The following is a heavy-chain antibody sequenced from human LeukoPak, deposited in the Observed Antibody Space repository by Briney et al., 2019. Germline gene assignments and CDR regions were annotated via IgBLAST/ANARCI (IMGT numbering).Heavy chain of an antibody. CDR3: ARLHYDSSGYYLLDY. CDR1: GFTFDDYG. CDR2: INWNGGST. Sequence: GGSLRLSCAASGFTFDDYGMSWVRQAPGKGLEWVSGINWNGGSTGYADSVKGRFTISRDNAKNSLYLQMNSLRAEDTALYYCARLHYDSSGYYLLDYWGLGTLVTVSS. V-gene: IGHV3-20*04. J-gene: IGHJ4*02. D-gene: IGHD3-22*01.